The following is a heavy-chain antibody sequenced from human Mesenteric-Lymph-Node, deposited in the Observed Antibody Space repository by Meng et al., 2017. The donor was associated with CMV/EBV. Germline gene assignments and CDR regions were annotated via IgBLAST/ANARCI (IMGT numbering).Heavy chain of an antibody. CDR2: ISFDESNK. Sequence: CEASGFTFSRYAMHWVRQPPGRGLEWVAAISFDESNKYYTDSVRGRFTISRDNSKSTLYLQMNSLRAEDTAVYYCARDAYSTTWYVDYWGQGTLVTVSS. CDR1: GFTFSRYA. D-gene: IGHD6-13*01. J-gene: IGHJ4*02. V-gene: IGHV3-30*04. CDR3: ARDAYSTTWYVDY.